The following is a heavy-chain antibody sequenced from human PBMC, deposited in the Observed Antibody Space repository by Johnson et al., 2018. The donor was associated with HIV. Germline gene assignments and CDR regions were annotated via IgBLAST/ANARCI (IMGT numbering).Heavy chain of an antibody. CDR1: GFIFSDYS. Sequence: VQLVESGGDLVKPGGSLRLSCAASGFIFSDYSMSWVRQAPGKGLEWVANIKQDGSEKYYVDSVKGRFTISRDNAKNSLYLQMNSLRAEDTAVYYCASRSYGYVRHAFDIWGQGTMVTVSS. J-gene: IGHJ3*02. D-gene: IGHD5-18*01. V-gene: IGHV3-7*01. CDR2: IKQDGSEK. CDR3: ASRSYGYVRHAFDI.